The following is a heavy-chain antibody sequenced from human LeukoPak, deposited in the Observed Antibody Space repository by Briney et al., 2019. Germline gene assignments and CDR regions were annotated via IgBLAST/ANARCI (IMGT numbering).Heavy chain of an antibody. J-gene: IGHJ6*03. CDR2: ISHDGSNK. V-gene: IGHV3-30*04. CDR1: GFTFSSYA. Sequence: GGSLRLSCAASGFTFSSYAMHWVRQAPGKGLEWVAVISHDGSNKYYADSVKGRFTISRDNSKNTLYLQMNSLRAEDTAVYFCAKGSGWEASYFYYYMDVWGKGTTVTISS. CDR3: AKGSGWEASYFYYYMDV. D-gene: IGHD1-26*01.